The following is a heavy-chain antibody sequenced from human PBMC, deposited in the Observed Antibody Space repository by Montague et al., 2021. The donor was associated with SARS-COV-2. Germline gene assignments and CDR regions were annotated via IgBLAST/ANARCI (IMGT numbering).Heavy chain of an antibody. V-gene: IGHV4-34*01. Sequence: SETLSLTCAVYGGSFSGYYWTWTRQSPGKGLECIAEINHIGTTYYNFNPSLRGRVTISVDTSKSQFSLKLRSVTAADTGVYYCARWDPQTLTLIGLRGKSASDYWGQGTLVSVAS. CDR3: ARWDPQTLTLIGLRGKSASDY. CDR2: INHIGTTYY. CDR1: GGSFSGYY. D-gene: IGHD4-23*01. J-gene: IGHJ4*02.